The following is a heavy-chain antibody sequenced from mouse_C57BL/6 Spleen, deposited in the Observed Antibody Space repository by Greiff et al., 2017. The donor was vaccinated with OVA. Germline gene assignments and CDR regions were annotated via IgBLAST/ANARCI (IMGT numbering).Heavy chain of an antibody. J-gene: IGHJ4*01. CDR2: IYPSDSET. Sequence: QVQLQQPGAELVRPGSSVKLSCKASGYTFTSYWMDWVKQRPGQGLEWIGNIYPSDSETHYNQKFKDKATLTVDKSSSTAYMQLSSLTSEDSSVYYCARIYYVYDMPYAMDYWGQGTSVTVSS. V-gene: IGHV1-61*01. D-gene: IGHD2-2*01. CDR1: GYTFTSYW. CDR3: ARIYYVYDMPYAMDY.